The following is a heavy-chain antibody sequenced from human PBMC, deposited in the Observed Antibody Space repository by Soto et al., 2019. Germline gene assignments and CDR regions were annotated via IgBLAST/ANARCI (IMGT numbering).Heavy chain of an antibody. CDR2: IKSKTDGGTT. CDR1: GFTFSNAW. D-gene: IGHD4-17*01. CDR3: TTVPDYGDYFSGYPFDY. J-gene: IGHJ4*02. Sequence: GGSLRLSCAASGFTFSNAWMSWVRQAPGKGLEWVGRIKSKTDGGTTDYAAPVKGRFTISRDDSKNTLYLQMNSLKTEDTAVYYRTTVPDYGDYFSGYPFDYWGQGSLVTVSS. V-gene: IGHV3-15*01.